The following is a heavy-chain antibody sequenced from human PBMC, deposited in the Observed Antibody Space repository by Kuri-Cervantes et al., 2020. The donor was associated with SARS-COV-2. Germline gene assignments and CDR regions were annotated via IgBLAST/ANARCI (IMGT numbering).Heavy chain of an antibody. Sequence: SETLSLTCTVSGGSISGSSYYWGWIRRPPGKGLEWIGTFYYGGSTSYNPSLKSRVTISVDTSKNQFSLKLSSVTAADTAVYYCARDRYYDSSGYHNAFDIWGQGTMVTVSS. CDR2: FYYGGST. D-gene: IGHD3-22*01. CDR1: GGSISGSSYY. J-gene: IGHJ3*02. CDR3: ARDRYYDSSGYHNAFDI. V-gene: IGHV4-39*02.